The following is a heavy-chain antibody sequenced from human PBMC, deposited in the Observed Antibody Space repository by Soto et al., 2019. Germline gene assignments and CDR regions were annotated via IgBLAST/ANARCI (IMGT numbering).Heavy chain of an antibody. Sequence: QVQLVQSGAEVKKPGASVKVSCKASGYTFTGYYMHWVRQAPGQGLEWMGWINPNSGGTNYAQKFQGRVTMTRDTSSSTAYMELSRLSSDDTAVYYGARALQVGYNWFDPCGQGTLVTVSS. CDR1: GYTFTGYY. V-gene: IGHV1-2*02. CDR3: ARALQVGYNWFDP. CDR2: INPNSGGT. J-gene: IGHJ5*02. D-gene: IGHD1-26*01.